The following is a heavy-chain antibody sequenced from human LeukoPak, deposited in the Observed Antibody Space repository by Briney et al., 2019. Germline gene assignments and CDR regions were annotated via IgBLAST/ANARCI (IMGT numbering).Heavy chain of an antibody. D-gene: IGHD3-22*01. J-gene: IGHJ4*02. CDR3: AKGPHYYDSSGPFDY. Sequence: ASVKVSCKASGYTFTSYGISWVRQAPGQGLEWMGWISAYNGNTNYAQKLQGRVTMTTDTSTSTAYMELRSLRSDDTAVYYCAKGPHYYDSSGPFDYWGQGTLVTVSS. CDR1: GYTFTSYG. V-gene: IGHV1-18*01. CDR2: ISAYNGNT.